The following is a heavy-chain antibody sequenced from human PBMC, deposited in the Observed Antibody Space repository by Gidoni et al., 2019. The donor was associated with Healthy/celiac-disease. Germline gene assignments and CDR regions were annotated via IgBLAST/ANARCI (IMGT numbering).Heavy chain of an antibody. D-gene: IGHD3-9*01. V-gene: IGHV3-64*02. CDR1: GFTFSSYA. J-gene: IGHJ4*02. CDR2: ISSNGGST. CDR3: ARSGSIRYFDWFLDY. Sequence: EVQLVESGEGLVQPGGSLRLSCAASGFTFSSYAMHWVRQAPGKGLEYVSAISSNGGSTYYADSVKGRFTISRDNSKNTLYLQMGSLRAEDMAVYYCARSGSIRYFDWFLDYWGQGTLVTVSS.